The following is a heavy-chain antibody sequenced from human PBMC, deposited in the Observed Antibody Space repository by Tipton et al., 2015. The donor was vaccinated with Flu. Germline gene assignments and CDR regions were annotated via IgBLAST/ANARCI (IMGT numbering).Heavy chain of an antibody. Sequence: TLSLTCTVSGGSISSSSYYWGWIRQPPGKGLEWIGSIYFSGNTYYNPSLKSRVTISVDTSKNQFFLKVSSVTAADTAVYYCAGVPSGWGGYFDLWGRGTLVTNAS. D-gene: IGHD3-10*01. CDR2: IYFSGNT. V-gene: IGHV4-39*07. CDR3: AGVPSGWGGYFDL. J-gene: IGHJ2*01. CDR1: GGSISSSSYY.